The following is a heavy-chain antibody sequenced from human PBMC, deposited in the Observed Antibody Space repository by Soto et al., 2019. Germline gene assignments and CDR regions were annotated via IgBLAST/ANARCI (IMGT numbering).Heavy chain of an antibody. CDR3: ASIAAAGTG. V-gene: IGHV3-30-3*01. D-gene: IGHD6-13*01. CDR1: GFTFSSYA. Sequence: QVQLVESGGDVVQPGRSLRLSCAASGFTFSSYAMHWVRQAPGKGLEWVAVISYDGSNKYYADSVKGRFTISRDNSKNTLYLQMNSLRAENTAVYYCASIAAAGTGWGQGTLVTVSS. J-gene: IGHJ4*02. CDR2: ISYDGSNK.